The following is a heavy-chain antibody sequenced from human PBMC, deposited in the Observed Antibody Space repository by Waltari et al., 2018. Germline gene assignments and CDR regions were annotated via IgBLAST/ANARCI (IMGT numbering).Heavy chain of an antibody. CDR2: IYYSGST. Sequence: WGWIRQPPGKGRGWIGSIYYSGSTYYNPSLKSRVTISVDTSKNQFSLKLSSVTAADTAVYYCASSYSSGWYSTFDYWGQGTLVTVSS. J-gene: IGHJ4*02. V-gene: IGHV4-39*01. D-gene: IGHD6-19*01. CDR3: ASSYSSGWYSTFDY.